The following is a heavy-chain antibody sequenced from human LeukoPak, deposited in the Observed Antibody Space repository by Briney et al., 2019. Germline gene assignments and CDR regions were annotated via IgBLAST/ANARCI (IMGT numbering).Heavy chain of an antibody. CDR3: ARTTLYYFDY. CDR2: IYYSGST. D-gene: IGHD1-26*01. V-gene: IGHV4-59*01. CDR1: GGSISSYY. J-gene: IGHJ4*02. Sequence: SETLSLTCTVSGGSISSYYWSWIRQPQGKGLEWIGYIYYSGSTNYNPSLKSRVTISVDTSKNQFSLKLSSVTAAHTAVYYCARTTLYYFDYWGQGTLVTVSS.